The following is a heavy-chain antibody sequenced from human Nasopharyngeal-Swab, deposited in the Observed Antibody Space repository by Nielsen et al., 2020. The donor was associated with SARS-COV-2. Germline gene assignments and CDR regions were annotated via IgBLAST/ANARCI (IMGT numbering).Heavy chain of an antibody. V-gene: IGHV1-18*01. Sequence: ASVKVSCKASGYTFTSYGISWVRQAPGQGLEWMGWISAYNGNTNYAQKLQGRVTMTTDTSTSTAYTELRSLRSDDTAVYYCARTRIAGQEYYFDYWGQGTLVTVSS. J-gene: IGHJ4*02. D-gene: IGHD6-13*01. CDR1: GYTFTSYG. CDR3: ARTRIAGQEYYFDY. CDR2: ISAYNGNT.